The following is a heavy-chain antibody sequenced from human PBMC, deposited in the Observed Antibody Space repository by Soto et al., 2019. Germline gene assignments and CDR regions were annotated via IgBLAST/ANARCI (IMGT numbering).Heavy chain of an antibody. CDR3: ARDRGSGWYGTIDY. D-gene: IGHD6-19*01. V-gene: IGHV3-33*01. J-gene: IGHJ4*02. CDR1: GFTFSSYG. Sequence: QVQLVESGGGVVQPGRSLRLSCAASGFTFSSYGMHWVRQAPGKGLEWVAVIWDDGSNKYYADSVKGRFTLSRDNSRNTVYRQMNSLRAEDTAVYYCARDRGSGWYGTIDYCGPGTLVTVSS. CDR2: IWDDGSNK.